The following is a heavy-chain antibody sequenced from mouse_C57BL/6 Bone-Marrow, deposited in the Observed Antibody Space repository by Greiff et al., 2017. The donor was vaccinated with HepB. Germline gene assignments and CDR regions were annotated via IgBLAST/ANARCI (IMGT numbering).Heavy chain of an antibody. D-gene: IGHD2-3*01. V-gene: IGHV14-3*01. CDR3: ARPRWLLRPYWYFDV. CDR2: IDPANGNT. Sequence: EVQLKESVAELVRPGASVKLSCTASGFNIKNTYMHWVKQRPEQGLEWIGRIDPANGNTKYAPKFQGKATITADTSSNTAYLQLSSLTSEDTAIYYCARPRWLLRPYWYFDVWGTGTTVTVSS. J-gene: IGHJ1*03. CDR1: GFNIKNTY.